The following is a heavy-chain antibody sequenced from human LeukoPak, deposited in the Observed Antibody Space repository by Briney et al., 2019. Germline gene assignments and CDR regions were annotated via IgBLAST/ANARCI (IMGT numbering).Heavy chain of an antibody. CDR3: ARDPGYYDTSGYPAY. V-gene: IGHV4-38-2*02. Sequence: SETLSLTCTVSGYSISSGYYWGWIRQPPGKGLEWVGTIFHSGSTYYNPSLKSRVTISVDTSKNQFSLKLSSVTAADTAVYYCARDPGYYDTSGYPAYLGQGTLVTVS. CDR1: GYSISSGYY. J-gene: IGHJ4*02. D-gene: IGHD3-22*01. CDR2: IFHSGST.